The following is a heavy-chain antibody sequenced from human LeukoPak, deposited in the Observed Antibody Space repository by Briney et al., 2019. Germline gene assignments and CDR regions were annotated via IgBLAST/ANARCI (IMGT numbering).Heavy chain of an antibody. CDR3: ARLQRGYSYGQHPFDY. CDR2: INPNSGGT. V-gene: IGHV1-2*02. CDR1: GYTFTSYD. D-gene: IGHD5-18*01. Sequence: ASVKVSCKASGYTFTSYDINWVRQAPGQGLEWMGWINPNSGGTNYAQKFQGRVTMTRDTSISTAYMELSRLRSDDTAVYYCARLQRGYSYGQHPFDYWGQGTLVTVSS. J-gene: IGHJ4*02.